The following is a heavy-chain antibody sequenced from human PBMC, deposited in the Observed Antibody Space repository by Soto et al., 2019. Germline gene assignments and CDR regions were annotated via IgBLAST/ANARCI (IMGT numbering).Heavy chain of an antibody. CDR1: GGSFSGYY. J-gene: IGHJ5*02. D-gene: IGHD4-17*01. CDR2: INHSGST. CDR3: ASRPRILPRTVWFDP. V-gene: IGHV4-34*01. Sequence: SETLSLTCAVYGGSFSGYYWSWIRQPPGKGLEWIGEINHSGSTNYNPSLKSRVTISVDTSKNQFSLKLSSVTAADTAVYYCASRPRILPRTVWFDPWGQGTLVTVSS.